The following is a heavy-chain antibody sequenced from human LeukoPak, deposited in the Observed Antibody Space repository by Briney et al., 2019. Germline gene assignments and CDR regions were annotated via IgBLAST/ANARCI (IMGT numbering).Heavy chain of an antibody. CDR3: ASRSGIAAAGTMDY. D-gene: IGHD6-13*01. Sequence: ASVKVSCKASGGTFSSYAISWVRQAPGQGLGWMGRIIPIFGTANYAQKFQGRVTITTDESTSTAYMELSSLRSEDTAVYYCASRSGIAAAGTMDYWGQGTLVTVSS. CDR2: IIPIFGTA. CDR1: GGTFSSYA. J-gene: IGHJ4*02. V-gene: IGHV1-69*05.